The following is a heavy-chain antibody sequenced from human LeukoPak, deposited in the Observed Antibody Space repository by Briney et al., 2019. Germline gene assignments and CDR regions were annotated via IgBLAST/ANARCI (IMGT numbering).Heavy chain of an antibody. CDR2: ISYDGSNK. Sequence: LAGRSLRLSCAASGFTFSSYAMHWVRQAPGKGLEWVAVISYDGSNKYYADSVKGRFTISRDNSKNSLYLQMNSLRAEDTAVYYCARDESGSPDYWGQGTLVTVSS. CDR3: ARDESGSPDY. CDR1: GFTFSSYA. J-gene: IGHJ4*02. D-gene: IGHD1-26*01. V-gene: IGHV3-30-3*01.